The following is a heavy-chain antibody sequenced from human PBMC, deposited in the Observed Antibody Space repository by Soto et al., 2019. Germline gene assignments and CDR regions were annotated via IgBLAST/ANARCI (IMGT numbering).Heavy chain of an antibody. CDR3: ARDRSSGYWYNRFDP. V-gene: IGHV4-34*01. CDR1: GGSFSGYY. D-gene: IGHD3-22*01. J-gene: IGHJ5*02. Sequence: QVQLQQWGAGLLKPSETLSLTCAVYGGSFSGYYWSWIRQPPGKGLQWLGELNHSGSTNYNPSLKSRGTIPVDTSKNKFTLKLSSVTAADTAVYYCARDRSSGYWYNRFDPWGQGTLVTVSS. CDR2: LNHSGST.